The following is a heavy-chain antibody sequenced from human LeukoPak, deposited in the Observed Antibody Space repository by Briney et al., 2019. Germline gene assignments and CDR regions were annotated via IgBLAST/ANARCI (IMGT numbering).Heavy chain of an antibody. CDR3: ARQEYCSGGSCYTWFDP. D-gene: IGHD2-15*01. V-gene: IGHV5-51*01. Sequence: GESLQISCKGSGYNFNTYWVAWVRQLPGKGLEWMVIIRPMNSDVRYSPSFQGQVTISADKSISTAYLQWSSLKASDTAMYYCARQEYCSGGSCYTWFDPWGQGTLVIVSS. CDR1: GYNFNTYW. CDR2: IRPMNSDV. J-gene: IGHJ5*02.